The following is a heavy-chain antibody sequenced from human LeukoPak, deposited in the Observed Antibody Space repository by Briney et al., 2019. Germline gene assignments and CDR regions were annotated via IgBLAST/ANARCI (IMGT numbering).Heavy chain of an antibody. V-gene: IGHV1-18*01. D-gene: IGHD4-17*01. CDR2: ISAYSGNT. J-gene: IGHJ4*02. CDR3: ARGGGSYGDYSLWLGY. Sequence: ASVKVSCKASGYTFSGYGFSWVRQAPGQGLEWMGWISAYSGNTKYSQKYQARVTLTTDTSTSTDYMELRSLRSDDTAVCYCARGGGSYGDYSLWLGYWGQGTLVTVSS. CDR1: GYTFSGYG.